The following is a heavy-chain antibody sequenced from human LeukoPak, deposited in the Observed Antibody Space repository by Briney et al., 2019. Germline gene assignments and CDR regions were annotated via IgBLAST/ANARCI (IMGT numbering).Heavy chain of an antibody. CDR3: ARASGSYGGFDY. CDR2: IIPIFGTA. V-gene: IGHV1-69*05. CDR1: GGTFSSYA. D-gene: IGHD1-26*01. Sequence: ASVKVSCKASGGTFSSYAISWVRQAPGQGLEWRGGIIPIFGTANYAQRFQGRVTITTDESTTTAYMELSSLRSEDTAVYYCARASGSYGGFDYWGQGPLVTVSS. J-gene: IGHJ4*02.